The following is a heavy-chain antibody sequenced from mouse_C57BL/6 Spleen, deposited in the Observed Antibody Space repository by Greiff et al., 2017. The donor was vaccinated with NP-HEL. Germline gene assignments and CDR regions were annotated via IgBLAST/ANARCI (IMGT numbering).Heavy chain of an antibody. D-gene: IGHD1-1*01. J-gene: IGHJ3*01. CDR1: GYTFTSYW. CDR2: IYPGSGST. Sequence: QVQLQQPGAELVTPGASVKMSCKASGYTFTSYWITWVKQRPGQGLEWIGDIYPGSGSTNYNEKFKSKATLTVDTSSNTAYMQLRSLTSEDSAVYYCARELNYGSSPAWFAYWGKGTLVTVSA. V-gene: IGHV1-55*01. CDR3: ARELNYGSSPAWFAY.